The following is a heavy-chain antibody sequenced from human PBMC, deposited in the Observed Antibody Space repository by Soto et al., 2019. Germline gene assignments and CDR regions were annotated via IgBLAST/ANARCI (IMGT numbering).Heavy chain of an antibody. Sequence: SETLSLTCTVSGGSISSGGYYWSWIRQHPGKGLEWIGYIYYSGSTYYNPSLKSRVTISVDTSKNQFSLKLSSVTAADTAVYYCARGGVFARYCSSTSCFGERFDPWGQGTLVTVSS. D-gene: IGHD2-2*01. CDR1: GGSISSGGYY. CDR2: IYYSGST. CDR3: ARGGVFARYCSSTSCFGERFDP. J-gene: IGHJ5*02. V-gene: IGHV4-31*03.